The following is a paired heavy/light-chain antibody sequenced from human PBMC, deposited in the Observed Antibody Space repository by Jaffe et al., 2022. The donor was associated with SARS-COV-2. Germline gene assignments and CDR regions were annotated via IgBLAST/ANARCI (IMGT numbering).Light chain of an antibody. CDR1: NIGSES. V-gene: IGLV3-21*02. CDR2: DDS. CDR3: QVWASSGGHPGI. Sequence: SYVLTQPPSVSVAPGQTARITCGGNNIGSESVHWYQQKPGRAPLLVVYDDSDRPSGIPKRFSGSNSGNTATLTISRVEAGDEADYYCQVWASSGGHPGIFGPGTEVTVL. J-gene: IGLJ1*01.
Heavy chain of an antibody. D-gene: IGHD3-16*01. V-gene: IGHV5-51*01. CDR1: GYNFTSYW. Sequence: EVQLVQSGAEVKKPGESLRISCKASGYNFTSYWIGWVRQMPGKGLECMGIIYPADSHIRYSPSFQGQISISADKSISTVYLQWSRLKASDSAMYYCARQGGAFPWWFDPWGQGTLVAVSS. CDR3: ARQGGAFPWWFDP. J-gene: IGHJ5*02. CDR2: IYPADSHI.